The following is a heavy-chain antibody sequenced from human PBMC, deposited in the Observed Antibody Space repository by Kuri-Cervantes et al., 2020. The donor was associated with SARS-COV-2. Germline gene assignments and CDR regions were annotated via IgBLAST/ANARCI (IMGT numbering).Heavy chain of an antibody. CDR1: GGSFSGYY. J-gene: IGHJ5*02. D-gene: IGHD3-22*01. Sequence: GSLRLSCAVYGGSFSGYYWSWIRQPPGKGLEWIGEINHSGSTNYNPSLKSRVTMSVDTSKNQFSLKLSSVTAADAAVYYCARVLRYYDSSGYLGSFDPWGQGTLVTVSS. V-gene: IGHV4-34*01. CDR3: ARVLRYYDSSGYLGSFDP. CDR2: INHSGST.